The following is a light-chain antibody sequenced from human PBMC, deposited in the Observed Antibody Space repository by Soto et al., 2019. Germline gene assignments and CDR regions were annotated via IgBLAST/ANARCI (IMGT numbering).Light chain of an antibody. CDR2: VVS. CDR1: SSDVGGYNY. Sequence: QSVLTQPPSASGSPGQSVTISCTGTSSDVGGYNYVSWYQQHPGKAPKLMIYVVSKRPSGVPDRFSGSKSGNTASLTVSGLQAEDEADYYCSSYAGSNIVFGTGTKLTVL. CDR3: SSYAGSNIV. J-gene: IGLJ1*01. V-gene: IGLV2-8*01.